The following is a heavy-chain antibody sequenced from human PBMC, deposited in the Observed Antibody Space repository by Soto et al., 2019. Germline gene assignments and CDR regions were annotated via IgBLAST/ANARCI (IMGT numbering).Heavy chain of an antibody. J-gene: IGHJ4*02. V-gene: IGHV4-59*01. CDR3: VRSGHSFGGVV. CDR1: GASMIDYY. CDR2: MFYSGRS. D-gene: IGHD3-16*01. Sequence: SETLSLTCTVSGASMIDYYGSWVRQTPGRGLEWIGYMFYSGRSNYNPPLKSRVAISVDTSKNEISLKLHSVTAADTAVYYCVRSGHSFGGVVWGQGSLVTVSS.